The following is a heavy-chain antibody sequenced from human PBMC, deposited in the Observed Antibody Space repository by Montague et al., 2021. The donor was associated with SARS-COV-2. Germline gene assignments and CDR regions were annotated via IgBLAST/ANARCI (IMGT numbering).Heavy chain of an antibody. V-gene: IGHV4-4*02. D-gene: IGHD1-26*01. J-gene: IGHJ5*02. CDR2: IYHSGTT. Sequence: SETLSLTCTVSGGSVSSDNWWTWVRQPPGKGLEWIGEIYHSGTTXYNSSLQSRVTISVDKSRNHLSLNLRSVTAADTAMYYCALPLGGARFDPWGQGILVTVSS. CDR1: GGSVSSDNW. CDR3: ALPLGGARFDP.